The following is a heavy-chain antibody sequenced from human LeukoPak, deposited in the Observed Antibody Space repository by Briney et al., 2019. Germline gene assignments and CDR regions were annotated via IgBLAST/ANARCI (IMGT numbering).Heavy chain of an antibody. J-gene: IGHJ4*02. CDR1: GGSFSGYY. D-gene: IGHD5-18*01. Sequence: PETLSLTCAVYGGSFSGYYWSWIRQPPGKGLEWIGEINHSESTNYNPSLKSRVTISVDTSKNQFSLKLSSVTAADTAVYYCARGILGYSYGLYYFDYWGQGTLVTVSS. CDR2: INHSEST. CDR3: ARGILGYSYGLYYFDY. V-gene: IGHV4-34*01.